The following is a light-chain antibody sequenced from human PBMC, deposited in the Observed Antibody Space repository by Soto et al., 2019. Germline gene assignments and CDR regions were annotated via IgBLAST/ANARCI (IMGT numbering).Light chain of an antibody. CDR1: QSISSW. J-gene: IGKJ4*01. CDR3: QQYRSGLT. CDR2: DAS. Sequence: DIQMTQSPSTLSASVGDRVTITCRASQSISSWLAWYQQKPGKAPKLLIYDASSFESGVPSRFSGSGSGTEFTLTISSLQPDDFATYYCQQYRSGLTFGGGTKVEIK. V-gene: IGKV1-5*01.